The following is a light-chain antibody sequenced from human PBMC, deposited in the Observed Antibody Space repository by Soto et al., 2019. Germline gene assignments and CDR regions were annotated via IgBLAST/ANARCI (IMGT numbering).Light chain of an antibody. CDR3: SSFTSSSSWV. CDR1: SGDIGAYNY. J-gene: IGLJ3*02. V-gene: IGLV2-14*01. Sequence: QSVLTQPASVSASPGQSITISCTGTSGDIGAYNYVSWYRQLPGKAPKLVIYEVSNRPSGVADRFSGSKSANTASLTISGLQAEDEADYYCSSFTSSSSWVFGGGTKVTVL. CDR2: EVS.